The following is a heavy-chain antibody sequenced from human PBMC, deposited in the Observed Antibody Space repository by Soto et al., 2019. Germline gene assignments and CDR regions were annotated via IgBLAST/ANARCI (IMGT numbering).Heavy chain of an antibody. J-gene: IGHJ5*02. D-gene: IGHD6-19*01. Sequence: QVQLQESGPGLVKPSETLSLTCTVSGGSISSYYWSWIRQPPGNGLEWIGYIYYSGSTNYNPSLKSRVTISVDTSKNQFSLKLSSVTAADTAVYYCARYGGVAVAGTDWFDPWGQGTLVTVSS. CDR2: IYYSGST. CDR1: GGSISSYY. V-gene: IGHV4-59*01. CDR3: ARYGGVAVAGTDWFDP.